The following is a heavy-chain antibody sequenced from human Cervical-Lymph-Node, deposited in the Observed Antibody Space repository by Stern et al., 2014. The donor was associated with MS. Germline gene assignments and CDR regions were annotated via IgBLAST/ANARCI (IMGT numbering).Heavy chain of an antibody. CDR1: GFDFSSHA. CDR3: ARDLWGNQLPDYYYGMDA. D-gene: IGHD2-2*01. Sequence: VQLVESGGGVVQPGRSLRLSCVASGFDFSSHAINWVRQAPGKGLEWVAVISHDGKTKHYGDSVKGRFIIFRANSNNQIKLQLISLRREDTAIYFCARDLWGNQLPDYYYGMDAWGQGTTATVSS. CDR2: ISHDGKTK. V-gene: IGHV3-30*03. J-gene: IGHJ6*02.